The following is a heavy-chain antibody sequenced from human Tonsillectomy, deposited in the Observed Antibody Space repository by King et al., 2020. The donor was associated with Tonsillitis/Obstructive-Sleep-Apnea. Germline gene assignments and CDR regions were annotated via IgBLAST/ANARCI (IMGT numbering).Heavy chain of an antibody. CDR2: ISAYNGVT. CDR1: GYTFTSYG. J-gene: IGHJ4*02. D-gene: IGHD3-22*01. V-gene: IGHV1-18*01. CDR3: ARVNYDSSGYYDGFDY. Sequence: QLVQSGAEVKKSGASVKVSCKASGYTFTSYGISWVRQAPGQGLEWMGWISAYNGVTNYAQKLQGRVTMTTDISTSTAYMELRSLRSDDTAVYYCARVNYDSSGYYDGFDYWGQGTLVTVSS.